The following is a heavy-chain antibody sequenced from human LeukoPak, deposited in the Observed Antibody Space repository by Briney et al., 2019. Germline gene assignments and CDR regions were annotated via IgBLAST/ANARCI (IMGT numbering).Heavy chain of an antibody. J-gene: IGHJ4*02. D-gene: IGHD3-3*01. CDR3: ARLHYDFWSGYYGFDY. CDR2: IYYSGST. Sequence: SETLSLTCTVSGGSISSYYWSWIRQPPGKGLEWIGYIYYSGSTNYNPSLKSRVTISVDTSKNQFSLKLSSVTAADTAVYYCARLHYDFWSGYYGFDYWGQGTLVTVSS. CDR1: GGSISSYY. V-gene: IGHV4-59*01.